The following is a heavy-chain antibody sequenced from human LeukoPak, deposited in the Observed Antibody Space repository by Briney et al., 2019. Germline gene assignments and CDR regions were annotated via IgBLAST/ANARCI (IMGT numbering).Heavy chain of an antibody. V-gene: IGHV4-39*07. D-gene: IGHD2-2*01. CDR2: IYHSGTTYSGST. CDR1: GASMSNYY. Sequence: SETLSPTCNVSGASMSNYYWVWIRQPPGKGLEWIGSIYHSGTTYSGSTYYNPSLKSRVTISLDTSKNQFSLKLSSVTAADTAVYYCARALGPYCSSTSCRIYYYYYMDVWGKGTTVTVSS. J-gene: IGHJ6*03. CDR3: ARALGPYCSSTSCRIYYYYYMDV.